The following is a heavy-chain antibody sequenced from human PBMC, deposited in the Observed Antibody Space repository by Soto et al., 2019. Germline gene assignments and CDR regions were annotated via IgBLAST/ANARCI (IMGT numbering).Heavy chain of an antibody. CDR2: ISYDGTDE. D-gene: IGHD1-26*01. Sequence: GGSLRLSCAASGFSFSSYGMHWVRQAPGKGLEWVAMISYDGTDEYYADSVKGRFTISRDNSKNAVYLQMNSLGAEDTAVYYCARDFVVGGPTINYYYGMDVWGQGTTVTVSS. CDR3: ARDFVVGGPTINYYYGMDV. CDR1: GFSFSSYG. V-gene: IGHV3-30*03. J-gene: IGHJ6*02.